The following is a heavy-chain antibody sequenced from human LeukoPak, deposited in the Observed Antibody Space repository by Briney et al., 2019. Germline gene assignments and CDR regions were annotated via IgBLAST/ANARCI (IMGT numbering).Heavy chain of an antibody. V-gene: IGHV1-2*02. CDR1: GYTFTNYY. CDR3: ARDNTPGPTRNWFDP. J-gene: IGHJ5*02. Sequence: GASVKVSCKASGYTFTNYYMHWVRQAPGQGLEWMGWINPNSGGTNYAQKFQGRVTMTRDTSISTAYMELSRLRSDDTAVYYCARDNTPGPTRNWFDPWGQGTLVTVSS. CDR2: INPNSGGT.